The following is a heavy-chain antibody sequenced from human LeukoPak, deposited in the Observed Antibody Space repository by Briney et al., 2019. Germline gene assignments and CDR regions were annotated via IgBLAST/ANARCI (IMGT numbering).Heavy chain of an antibody. CDR2: ISRRDDYT. Sequence: GGSLRLSCAASGFAFSSYAMSWVRQPPGKGLEWVSVISRRDDYTYYADSVKSRFTISRDNSKNTLYLQMNTLRAEDTAVYYCAKDYRSGSLHDFWGQGTLVTVRS. CDR3: AKDYRSGSLHDF. V-gene: IGHV3-23*01. D-gene: IGHD3-10*01. CDR1: GFAFSSYA. J-gene: IGHJ4*02.